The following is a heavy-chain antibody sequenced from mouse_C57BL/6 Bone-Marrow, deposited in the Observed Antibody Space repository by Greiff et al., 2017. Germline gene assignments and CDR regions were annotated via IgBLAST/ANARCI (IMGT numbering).Heavy chain of an antibody. J-gene: IGHJ3*01. CDR3: ARRNDYGFAY. V-gene: IGHV5-17*01. D-gene: IGHD2-4*01. CDR1: GFTFSDYG. Sequence: EVMLVESGGGLVKPGGSLKLSCAASGFTFSDYGMHWVRQAPEKGLEWVAYISSGSSTIYYADTVKGRFTISRDNAKNTLFLQMTSLRSEDTAMYYGARRNDYGFAYGGQGTLVTVSA. CDR2: ISSGSSTI.